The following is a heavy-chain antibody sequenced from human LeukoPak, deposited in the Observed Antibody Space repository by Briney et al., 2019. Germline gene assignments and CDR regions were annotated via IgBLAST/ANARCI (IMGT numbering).Heavy chain of an antibody. J-gene: IGHJ2*01. CDR1: GGTFSSYA. V-gene: IGHV1-69*05. D-gene: IGHD3-16*02. CDR2: IIPIFGTA. CDR3: ASALSPYWYFDL. Sequence: SVKVSCKASGGTFSSYAISWVRQAPGQGLEWMGGIIPIFGTANYAQKFQGRVTITTDESTSTAYMELSSLRSEDTAVYYCASALSPYWYFDLWGRGTLVTVSS.